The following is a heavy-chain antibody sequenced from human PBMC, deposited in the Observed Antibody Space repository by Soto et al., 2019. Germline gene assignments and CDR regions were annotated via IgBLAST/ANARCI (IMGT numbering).Heavy chain of an antibody. CDR1: VFSFRYYF. J-gene: IGHJ4*02. CDR2: IGPYGNSI. D-gene: IGHD3-3*01. CDR3: ARDDYTYGVY. V-gene: IGHV3-11*01. Sequence: SLRLSCSASVFSFRYYFMSWIRQAPGKGLEWVSYIGPYGNSIYYADSVRGRFTISRDDAKKSLYPHMNSLRAEDTAVYYCARDDYTYGVYWGQGSMVTVSS.